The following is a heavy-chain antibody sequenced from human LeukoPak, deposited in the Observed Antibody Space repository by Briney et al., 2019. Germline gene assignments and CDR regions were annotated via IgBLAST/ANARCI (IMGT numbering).Heavy chain of an antibody. CDR1: GNYW. CDR2: IKQDGSGK. Sequence: GGSLRLSCAASGNYWMHWVRQVPGQGLEWVANIKQDGSGKFYVASVKGRFTISRDNGKSSLYLQMNSLRAEDTALYYCATSYDMGWLIGYWGQGTLVTVSS. J-gene: IGHJ4*02. CDR3: ATSYDMGWLIGY. V-gene: IGHV3-7*03. D-gene: IGHD3/OR15-3a*01.